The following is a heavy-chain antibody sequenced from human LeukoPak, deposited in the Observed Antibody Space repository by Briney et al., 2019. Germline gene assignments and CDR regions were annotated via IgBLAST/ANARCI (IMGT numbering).Heavy chain of an antibody. J-gene: IGHJ4*02. CDR2: IWYDGSNK. CDR1: GFTFSSYG. V-gene: IGHV3-33*06. D-gene: IGHD6-13*01. CDR3: AKDLGPNSSSWYYFDY. Sequence: PGGSRRLSCAASGFTFSSYGMHWVRQAPGKGLEWVAVIWYDGSNKYYADSVKGRFTISRDNSKNTLYLQMNSLRAEDTAVYYCAKDLGPNSSSWYYFDYWGQGTLVTVSS.